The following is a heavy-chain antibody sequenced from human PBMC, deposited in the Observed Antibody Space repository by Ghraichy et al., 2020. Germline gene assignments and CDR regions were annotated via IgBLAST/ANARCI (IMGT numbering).Heavy chain of an antibody. CDR2: ISYDGSNK. J-gene: IGHJ4*02. V-gene: IGHV3-30*18. D-gene: IGHD2-15*01. CDR1: GFTFSSYG. Sequence: GGSLRLSCAASGFTFSSYGMHWVRQAPGKGLEWVAVISYDGSNKYYADSVKGRFTISRDNSKNTLYLQMNSLRAEDTAVYYCAKEGGYCSGGSCYGDYYFDYWDQGTLVTVSS. CDR3: AKEGGYCSGGSCYGDYYFDY.